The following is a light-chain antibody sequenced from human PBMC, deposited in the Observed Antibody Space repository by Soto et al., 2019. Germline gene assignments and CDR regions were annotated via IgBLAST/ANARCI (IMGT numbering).Light chain of an antibody. CDR2: DAS. Sequence: DIVLTQSPGTLSLSPGERVTLSCRASQSINNYLAWYQQKPGQAPRLLIYDASNRATGIPCRFSGRGSGTDFTLRISGLEPEDFATYYCQQRAGWPYTFGQGTRLEIK. CDR1: QSINNY. V-gene: IGKV3-11*01. CDR3: QQRAGWPYT. J-gene: IGKJ2*01.